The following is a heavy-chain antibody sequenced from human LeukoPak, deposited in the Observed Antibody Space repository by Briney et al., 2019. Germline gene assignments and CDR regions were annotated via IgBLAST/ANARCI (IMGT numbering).Heavy chain of an antibody. V-gene: IGHV1-18*01. CDR2: ISAYNGNT. J-gene: IGHJ4*02. CDR1: GYTFTSYG. D-gene: IGHD1-7*01. CDR3: ARDRYRTFDY. Sequence: ASVKVSFKASGYTFTSYGISWVRQSPGQRLEWMGWISAYNGNTNYAQKLQGIVTMTTDTSTSTAYMELRSLRSDDTAVYYCARDRYRTFDYWGQGTLVTVSS.